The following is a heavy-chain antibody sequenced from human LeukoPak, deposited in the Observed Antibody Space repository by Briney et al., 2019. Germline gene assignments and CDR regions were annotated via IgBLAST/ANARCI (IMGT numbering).Heavy chain of an antibody. CDR3: ARVSGAPDY. Sequence: GGSLRLSCAASGFTFSSYWMHWVRQAPGKGQVWVSRINSDGGSTTYADSVKGRFTISRDNAKNTLYLQMNSLRAEDTAVYYCARVSGAPDYWGRGTLVTVSS. D-gene: IGHD5-12*01. J-gene: IGHJ4*02. V-gene: IGHV3-74*01. CDR2: INSDGGST. CDR1: GFTFSSYW.